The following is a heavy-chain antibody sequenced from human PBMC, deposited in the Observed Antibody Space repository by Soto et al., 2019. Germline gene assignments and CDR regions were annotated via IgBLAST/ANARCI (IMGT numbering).Heavy chain of an antibody. V-gene: IGHV3-30-3*01. J-gene: IGHJ5*02. D-gene: IGHD2-2*01. Sequence: PEGSLRLSCAASGFTFSSYAMHWVRQAPGKGLEWVAVISAAGGNTYYAESVKGRFTISRDSSKNTLFLQMNTLTAEDTAVYYCAKDTLFFNSQWYPNWFGPWCQGILVTVS. CDR1: GFTFSSYA. CDR3: AKDTLFFNSQWYPNWFGP. CDR2: ISAAGGNT.